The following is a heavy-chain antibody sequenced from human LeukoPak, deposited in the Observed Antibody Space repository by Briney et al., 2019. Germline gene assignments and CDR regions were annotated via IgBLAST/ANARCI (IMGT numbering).Heavy chain of an antibody. D-gene: IGHD3-22*01. CDR3: AKSDGVDYDSSGSPDY. CDR1: GFTFSSYG. V-gene: IGHV3-30*18. CDR2: ISYDGSNK. J-gene: IGHJ4*02. Sequence: GRSLRLSCAASGFTFSSYGMHWVRQAPGKGLEWVAVISYDGSNKYYADSVKGRFTISRDNSKNTLYLQMNSLRAEDTAVYYCAKSDGVDYDSSGSPDYWGQGTLVTVSS.